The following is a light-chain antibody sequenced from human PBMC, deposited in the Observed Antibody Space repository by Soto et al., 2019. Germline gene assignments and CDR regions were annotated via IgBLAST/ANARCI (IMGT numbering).Light chain of an antibody. CDR3: SSYTSSSTFPRG. J-gene: IGLJ1*01. Sequence: QSVLTQPASVSRSPGQSITISCTGTSSDVGGYNYVSWYQQHPGKAPKLMIYEVSNRPSGVSNRFSGSKSGNTASLTISGLQAEDEADYYCSSYTSSSTFPRGFGTGTKVTVL. V-gene: IGLV2-14*01. CDR1: SSDVGGYNY. CDR2: EVS.